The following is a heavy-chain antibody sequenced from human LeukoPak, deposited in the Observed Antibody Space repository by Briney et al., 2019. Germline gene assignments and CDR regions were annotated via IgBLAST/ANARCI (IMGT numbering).Heavy chain of an antibody. CDR1: GFTFDDYA. V-gene: IGHV3-43*02. CDR3: AKDEGRCLDY. J-gene: IGHJ4*02. D-gene: IGHD2-15*01. Sequence: GGSLRLSCAASGFTFDDYAMHWVRQAPGKGLEWVSLISGDGGTTYYADSVKGRFTISRDNSKNSLYPQMNSLRTEDTALYYCAKDEGRCLDYWGQGTLVTVSS. CDR2: ISGDGGTT.